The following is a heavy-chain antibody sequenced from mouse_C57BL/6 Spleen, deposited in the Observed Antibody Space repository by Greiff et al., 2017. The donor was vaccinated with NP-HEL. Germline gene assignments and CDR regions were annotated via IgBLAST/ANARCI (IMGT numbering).Heavy chain of an antibody. CDR3: ARDYGYDEGIYFDY. D-gene: IGHD2-2*01. CDR2: ISDGGSYT. V-gene: IGHV5-4*03. Sequence: EVKLVESGGGLVKPGGSLKLSCAASGFTFSSYAMSWVRQTPEKRLEWVATISDGGSYTYYPDTVKGRFTISRDNAMNNLYLQMSHLKSEDTAMYYCARDYGYDEGIYFDYWGQGTTLTVSS. CDR1: GFTFSSYA. J-gene: IGHJ2*01.